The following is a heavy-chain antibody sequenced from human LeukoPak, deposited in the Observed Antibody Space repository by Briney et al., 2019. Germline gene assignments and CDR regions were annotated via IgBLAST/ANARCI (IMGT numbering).Heavy chain of an antibody. Sequence: PGGSLRLSCAASGFTFGSSDMHWVRQVIGKGLERVAAIGSRGDTYYPDSVKGRFTISRENAKNSLYLQMNSLRAGDTAVYYCVREHDGGWPYYWYFDLWGRGTLVTVSS. V-gene: IGHV3-13*01. CDR1: GFTFGSSD. CDR2: IGSRGDT. CDR3: VREHDGGWPYYWYFDL. J-gene: IGHJ2*01. D-gene: IGHD6-19*01.